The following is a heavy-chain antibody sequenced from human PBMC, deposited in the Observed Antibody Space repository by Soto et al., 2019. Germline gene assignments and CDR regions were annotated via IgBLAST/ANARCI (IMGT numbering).Heavy chain of an antibody. CDR1: EFAFSNAR. Sequence: PGASPRPSCAASEFAFSNARMKGVRQAPGKGLEWVGRIKSKTDGGTTDYAAPVKGRFTISRDDSKNTLYLQMNSLKTEDTAVYYCTTGLYCISTSCYLNWGQGT. CDR2: IKSKTDGGTT. D-gene: IGHD2-2*01. J-gene: IGHJ4*02. CDR3: TTGLYCISTSCYLN. V-gene: IGHV3-15*07.